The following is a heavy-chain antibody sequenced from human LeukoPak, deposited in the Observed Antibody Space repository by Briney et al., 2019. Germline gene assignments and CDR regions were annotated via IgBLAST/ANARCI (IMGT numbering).Heavy chain of an antibody. CDR3: RSLGFGGRYNWFDP. J-gene: IGHJ5*02. CDR2: ITGSGDTT. D-gene: IGHD3-10*01. Sequence: GGSLRLSCAASGFSFSSYAMTWVRQFPGKGLECVSGITGSGDTTFYADSVKGRFTISRDNSKNTLFLQMNGLRPEDTAIYYGRSLGFGGRYNWFDPWGQGTLVTVSS. V-gene: IGHV3-23*01. CDR1: GFSFSSYA.